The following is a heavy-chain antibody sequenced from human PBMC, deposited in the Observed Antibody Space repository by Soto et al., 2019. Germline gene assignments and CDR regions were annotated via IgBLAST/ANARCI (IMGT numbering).Heavy chain of an antibody. CDR1: GFTFSMYW. CDR3: AKDSWGGTVSGWSHDS. J-gene: IGHJ4*02. CDR2: ISDDGTTT. V-gene: IGHV3-74*01. Sequence: PGGCLRLSCVVSGFTFSMYWMHWVRQVPGQSPFWVSRISDDGTTTNYADSVIGRFTISRDHSKNTLYLQMNSLRGDDTAVYYCAKDSWGGTVSGWSHDSWGQGTLATVSS. D-gene: IGHD6-19*01.